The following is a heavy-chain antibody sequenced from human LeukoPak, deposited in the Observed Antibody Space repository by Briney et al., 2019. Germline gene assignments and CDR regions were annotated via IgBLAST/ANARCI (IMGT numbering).Heavy chain of an antibody. CDR1: GYTFTSYG. J-gene: IGHJ6*02. D-gene: IGHD6-13*01. CDR3: ARDTTGLGTYYYYYGMDV. V-gene: IGHV1-18*01. Sequence: ASVKVSCKASGYTFTSYGISWVRQAPGQGLEWMGWISAYNGNTNYAQKLQGRVTMTTDTSTSTAYMELRSLRSDDTAVYYCARDTTGLGTYYYYYGMDVWGQGTTVTVSS. CDR2: ISAYNGNT.